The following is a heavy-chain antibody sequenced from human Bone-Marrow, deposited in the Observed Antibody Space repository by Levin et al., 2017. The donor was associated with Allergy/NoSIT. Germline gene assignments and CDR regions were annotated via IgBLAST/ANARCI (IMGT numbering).Heavy chain of an antibody. D-gene: IGHD2-2*01. Sequence: AGGSLRLSCHASGLTLSGSNMNWLRQAPGKGLEWLSYISSSGNSIYYADSVEGRFTISRDRASNTVFLQMNSLRAEDTAVYYCAREGGYICYNNSCYSGTGAFDTWGQGTMVTVSS. V-gene: IGHV3-48*01. CDR2: ISSSGNSI. J-gene: IGHJ3*02. CDR1: GLTLSGSN. CDR3: AREGGYICYNNSCYSGTGAFDT.